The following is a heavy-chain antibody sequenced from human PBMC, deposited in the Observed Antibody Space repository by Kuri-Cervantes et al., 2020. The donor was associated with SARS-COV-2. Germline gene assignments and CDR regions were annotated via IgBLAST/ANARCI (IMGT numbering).Heavy chain of an antibody. V-gene: IGHV4-4*02. CDR1: GGSISSSNW. D-gene: IGHD3-3*01. Sequence: SETLSLSCAVSGGSISSSNWWSWVRQPPGKGLEWIGEIYHSGSTNYNPSLKSRVTISVDKSKNQFSLKLSSVTAADTAVYYCARGGRGYDFWSGYLWFDPWGQGTLVTVSS. CDR3: ARGGRGYDFWSGYLWFDP. CDR2: IYHSGST. J-gene: IGHJ5*02.